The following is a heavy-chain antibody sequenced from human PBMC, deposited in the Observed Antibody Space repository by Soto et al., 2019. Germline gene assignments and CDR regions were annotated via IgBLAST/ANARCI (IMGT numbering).Heavy chain of an antibody. V-gene: IGHV3-30*18. CDR2: ISYDGSTK. CDR3: GKSVVTTHPPDY. CDR1: GFTFSSYG. J-gene: IGHJ4*02. D-gene: IGHD2-21*02. Sequence: QMQLVESGGGAVQPGRSLRLSCAASGFTFSSYGMHWVRQAPGKGLEWVAVISYDGSTKYYGDSFTGRFTISRDNSKNTRYLQMNSLRTEDTALYYCGKSVVTTHPPDYWGQGTLVTVSS.